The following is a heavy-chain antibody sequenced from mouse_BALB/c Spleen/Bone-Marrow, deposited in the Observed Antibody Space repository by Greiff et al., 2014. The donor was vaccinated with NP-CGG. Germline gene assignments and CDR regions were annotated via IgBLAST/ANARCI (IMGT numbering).Heavy chain of an antibody. CDR1: GFTFSSYT. V-gene: IGHV5-12-2*01. Sequence: SGGGLVQPGGSLKLSCAASGFTFSSYTMSWVRQTPEKRLEWVAYISNGGGSTYYPDTVKGRFTISRDNAKNTLYLQMSSLKSEDTAMYYCARQIYFPYFDYWGQGTTLTVSS. CDR3: ARQIYFPYFDY. J-gene: IGHJ2*01. CDR2: ISNGGGST. D-gene: IGHD2-1*01.